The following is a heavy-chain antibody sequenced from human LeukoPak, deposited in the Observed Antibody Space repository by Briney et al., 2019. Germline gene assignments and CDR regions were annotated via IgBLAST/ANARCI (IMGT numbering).Heavy chain of an antibody. V-gene: IGHV3-23*01. D-gene: IGHD3-22*01. CDR3: AKDLESRPYYYDSSGYYLLGY. Sequence: GSLRLSCAASGFTFSSYAMSWVRQAPGKGLEWVSAISGSGGSTYYADSVKGRFTISRDNSKNTLYLQMNSLRAEDTAVYYCAKDLESRPYYYDSSGYYLLGYWGQGTLVTVSS. J-gene: IGHJ4*02. CDR1: GFTFSSYA. CDR2: ISGSGGST.